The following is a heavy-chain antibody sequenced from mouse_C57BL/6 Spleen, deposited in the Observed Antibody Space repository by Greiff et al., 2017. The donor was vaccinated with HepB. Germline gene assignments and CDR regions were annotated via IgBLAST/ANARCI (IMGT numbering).Heavy chain of an antibody. J-gene: IGHJ1*03. CDR3: ARGTTVVAWYFDV. CDR1: GYTFTSYW. D-gene: IGHD1-1*01. CDR2: IDPSDSYT. Sequence: QVQLQQPGAELVMPGASVKLSCKASGYTFTSYWMHWVKQRPGQGLEWIGEIDPSDSYTNYNQKFKGKSTLTVDKSSSTAYMQLSSLTSEDSAVYYCARGTTVVAWYFDVWGTGTTVTVSS. V-gene: IGHV1-69*01.